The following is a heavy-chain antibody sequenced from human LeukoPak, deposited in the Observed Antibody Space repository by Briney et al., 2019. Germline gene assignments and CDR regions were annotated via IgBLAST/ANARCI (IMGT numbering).Heavy chain of an antibody. J-gene: IGHJ4*02. Sequence: SETLSLTCTVSGGSISSYCWSWIRQPPGKGLEWIGYIYYSGSTNYNPSLKSRVTISVDTSKNQFSLKLSSVTAADTAVYYCARGATGGYDFWSGYYMSFDYWGQGTLVTVSS. CDR1: GGSISSYC. D-gene: IGHD3-3*01. CDR2: IYYSGST. V-gene: IGHV4-59*01. CDR3: ARGATGGYDFWSGYYMSFDY.